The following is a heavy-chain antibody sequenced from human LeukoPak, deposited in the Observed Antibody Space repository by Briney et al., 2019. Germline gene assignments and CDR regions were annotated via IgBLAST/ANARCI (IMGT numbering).Heavy chain of an antibody. J-gene: IGHJ4*02. CDR2: ISSSSSTI. CDR3: GRERVSAYDY. CDR1: GITFSSHS. V-gene: IGHV3-48*01. Sequence: GGSLRLSCAASGITFSSHSMNWVRQAPGKGLEWVSYISSSSSTIYYADSVKGRFTISRDNAKNSLYLQMNSLRAEDTAVYYCGRERVSAYDYWGQGSLVTVTS.